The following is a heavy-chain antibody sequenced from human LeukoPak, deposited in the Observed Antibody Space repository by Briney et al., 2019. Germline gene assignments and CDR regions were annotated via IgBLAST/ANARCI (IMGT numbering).Heavy chain of an antibody. CDR2: IYYSGST. J-gene: IGHJ4*02. CDR3: ARFPYGDYVDY. Sequence: PSETLSLTCTVSGGSISSYYWSWIRQPPGKGLEWIGYIYYSGSTNYNPSLKSRVTISVDTSKNQFSLKLSSVTAADTAVYYCARFPYGDYVDYWGQGTLVTVSS. V-gene: IGHV4-59*01. CDR1: GGSISSYY. D-gene: IGHD4-17*01.